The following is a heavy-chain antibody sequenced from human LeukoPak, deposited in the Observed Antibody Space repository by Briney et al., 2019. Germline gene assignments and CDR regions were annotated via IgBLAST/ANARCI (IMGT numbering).Heavy chain of an antibody. Sequence: SETLSLTCTVSGGSISSYYWSWIRQPAGKGLEWIGRIYTSGSTNYNPSLKSRVTTSVDTSKNQFSLKLSSVTAADTAVYYCARVGYYDSSGYYYDPYYFDYWGQGTLVTVSS. CDR2: IYTSGST. CDR1: GGSISSYY. J-gene: IGHJ4*02. D-gene: IGHD3-22*01. V-gene: IGHV4-4*07. CDR3: ARVGYYDSSGYYYDPYYFDY.